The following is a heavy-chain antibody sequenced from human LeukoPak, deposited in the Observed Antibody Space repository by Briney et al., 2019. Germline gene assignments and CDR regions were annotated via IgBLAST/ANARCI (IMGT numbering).Heavy chain of an antibody. V-gene: IGHV3-74*01. CDR1: GFTFSDYY. Sequence: GGSLRLSCAASGFTFSDYYMSWIRQAPGKGLVWVSRINSDGSSTSYADSVKGRFTISRDNAKNTLYLQMNSLRAEDTAVYYCARGRVGATQDYWGQGTLVTVSS. CDR2: INSDGSST. J-gene: IGHJ4*02. CDR3: ARGRVGATQDY. D-gene: IGHD1-26*01.